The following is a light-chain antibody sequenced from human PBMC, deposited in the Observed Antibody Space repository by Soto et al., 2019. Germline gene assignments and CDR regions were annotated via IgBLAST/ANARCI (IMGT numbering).Light chain of an antibody. V-gene: IGLV1-40*01. Sequence: QSVLTQPPSVSGAPGQRVTISCTGSSSNIGATYDVHWYLQLPGAAPKLLIYANTNRPSGVPDRFSGSKSGTSASLAITGLQAEDEADYYCQSYDSSLSGYVFGPGTKVTVL. CDR1: SSNIGATYD. CDR3: QSYDSSLSGYV. CDR2: ANT. J-gene: IGLJ1*01.